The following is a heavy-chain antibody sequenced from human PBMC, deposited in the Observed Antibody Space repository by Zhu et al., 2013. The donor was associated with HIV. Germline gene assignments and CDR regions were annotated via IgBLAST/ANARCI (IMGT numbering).Heavy chain of an antibody. CDR3: AREWVFERATTTITPYFDY. Sequence: QVQLVQSGAEVKKPGASVKVSCKASGYTFTGYYMHWVRQAPGQGLEWMGWIDPKSGTTNYTEKFHGRVTMTRDTSVSTVYMELSRLTSDDTALYYCAREWVFERATTTITPYFDYWGRGTLVTVYS. D-gene: IGHD1-1*01. CDR1: GYTFTGYY. CDR2: IDPKSGTT. V-gene: IGHV1-2*02. J-gene: IGHJ4*02.